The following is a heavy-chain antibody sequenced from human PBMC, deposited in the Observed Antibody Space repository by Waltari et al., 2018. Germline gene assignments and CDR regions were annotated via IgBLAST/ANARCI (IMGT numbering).Heavy chain of an antibody. D-gene: IGHD3-22*01. CDR2: MNPNSGNT. CDR1: GYTFTSSD. J-gene: IGHJ3*02. V-gene: IGHV1-8*03. Sequence: QVQLVPSGAEVKKPGAPVKVSCRASGYTFTSSDVHWVRQATGQGLEWMGWMNPNSGNTAYAQKFQGRVTITRHSSISTAYMELSSLRSEDTAVYYCARGGLNAFDIWGQGTMVTVSS. CDR3: ARGGLNAFDI.